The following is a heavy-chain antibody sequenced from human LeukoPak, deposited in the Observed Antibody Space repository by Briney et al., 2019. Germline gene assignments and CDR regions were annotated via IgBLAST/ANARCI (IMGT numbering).Heavy chain of an antibody. CDR3: ARDGPYILTGYED. D-gene: IGHD3-9*01. J-gene: IGHJ4*02. Sequence: MPSETLSLTCTVSGGSISSYYWSWIRQSPGKGLEWIGYIYYSGSTNYNPSLKSRVTISVDTSKNQFSLKLSSVTAADTAVYYCARDGPYILTGYEDWGQGTLVTVSS. CDR1: GGSISSYY. CDR2: IYYSGST. V-gene: IGHV4-59*01.